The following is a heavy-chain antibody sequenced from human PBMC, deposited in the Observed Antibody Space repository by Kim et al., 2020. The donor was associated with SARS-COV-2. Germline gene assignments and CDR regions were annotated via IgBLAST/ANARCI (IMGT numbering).Heavy chain of an antibody. D-gene: IGHD3-22*01. Sequence: SETLSLTCTVSGGSISSSSYYWGWIRQPPGKGLEWIGSIYYSGSTYYNPSLKSRVTISVDTSKNQFSLKLSSVTAADTAVYYCARHKGRGYYDSSGYYYVRGWFDPWGQGTLVTVSS. J-gene: IGHJ5*02. CDR2: IYYSGST. CDR1: GGSISSSSYY. V-gene: IGHV4-39*01. CDR3: ARHKGRGYYDSSGYYYVRGWFDP.